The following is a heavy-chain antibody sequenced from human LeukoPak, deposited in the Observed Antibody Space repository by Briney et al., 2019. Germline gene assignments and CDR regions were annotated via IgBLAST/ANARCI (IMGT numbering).Heavy chain of an antibody. J-gene: IGHJ4*02. Sequence: GGSLRLSCAASGFTFSSYSMSWVRQAPGKGLEWVSSISSSYIYYSDSVKGRFTISRDNAKNSLYLQMNSLRAEDTAVYFCASDRNSNNWFYYWGQGTLVTVSS. D-gene: IGHD2/OR15-2a*01. CDR1: GFTFSSYS. CDR2: ISSSYI. V-gene: IGHV3-21*04. CDR3: ASDRNSNNWFYY.